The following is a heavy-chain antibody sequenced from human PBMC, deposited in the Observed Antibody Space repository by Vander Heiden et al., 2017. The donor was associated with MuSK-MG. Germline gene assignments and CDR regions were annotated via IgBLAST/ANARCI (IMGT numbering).Heavy chain of an antibody. V-gene: IGHV1-18*01. CDR3: AAASTQSGSYDVFDY. J-gene: IGHJ4*02. CDR2: ISAYNGNT. Sequence: QVQLVQSGAEVKKPGASVKVSCKASGYTFPSYGISWVRQAPGQGLEWMGWISAYNGNTNYAQKLQGRVTMTTDTSTSTAYMELRSLRSDDTAVYYCAAASTQSGSYDVFDYWGQGTLVTVSS. CDR1: GYTFPSYG. D-gene: IGHD1-26*01.